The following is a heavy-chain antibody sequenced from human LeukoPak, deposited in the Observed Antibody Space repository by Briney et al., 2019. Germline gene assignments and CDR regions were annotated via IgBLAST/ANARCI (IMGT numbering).Heavy chain of an antibody. V-gene: IGHV4-59*01. CDR2: IYNSGS. J-gene: IGHJ3*02. CDR3: AGGGGYCSGGRRFLDAFNI. CDR1: GGSISAYY. Sequence: SETLSLTCTVSGGSISAYYWSWIRQSPGKGLEWFGYIYNSGSNYNPSLKRRVTISLDTSRNQFSLKLSSVTAADTAVYFCAGGGGYCSGGRRFLDAFNIWGQGTMVTVSS. D-gene: IGHD2-15*01.